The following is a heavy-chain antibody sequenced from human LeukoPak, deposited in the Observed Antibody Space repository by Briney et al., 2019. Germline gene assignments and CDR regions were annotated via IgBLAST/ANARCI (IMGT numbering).Heavy chain of an antibody. CDR2: IIPIFGTA. CDR3: ARGPPPPCGGDCSSRVYYYYYMDV. CDR1: GGTFSSYA. Sequence: GSSVKVSCKASGGTFSSYAISWVRQAPGQGLEWMGGIIPIFGTANYAQKFQGRVTITTDESTSTAHMELSSLRSEDTAVYYCARGPPPPCGGDCSSRVYYYYYMDVWGKGTTVTVSS. V-gene: IGHV1-69*05. J-gene: IGHJ6*03. D-gene: IGHD2-21*02.